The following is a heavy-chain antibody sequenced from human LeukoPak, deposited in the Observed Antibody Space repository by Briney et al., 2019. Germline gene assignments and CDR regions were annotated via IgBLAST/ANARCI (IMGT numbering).Heavy chain of an antibody. CDR3: ARDGTLDYYGMDV. J-gene: IGHJ6*02. Sequence: AQTLLLTCTFSGRSMRLGDYCSRGVRQPPGEDLERLGYVYYSGSTYYNPSFKGRVTISVDTSKNQFSLKLSSVTAADTAVYYCARDGTLDYYGMDVWGQGTTVTVSS. CDR2: VYYSGST. CDR1: GRSMRLGDYC. D-gene: IGHD1-26*01. V-gene: IGHV4-30-4*01.